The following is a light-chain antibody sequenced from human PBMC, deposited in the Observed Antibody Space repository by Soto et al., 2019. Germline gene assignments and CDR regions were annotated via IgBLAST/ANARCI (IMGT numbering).Light chain of an antibody. CDR2: GAS. CDR1: QSVSSN. CDR3: QQYNNWPPWT. V-gene: IGKV3-15*01. Sequence: EIVMTQSPATLSVSPGERATLSCRASQSVSSNLAWYQQKPGQAPRLLIYGASTRATGIPARFSGSGSGTEFTLTISSLQSEDFDVYYCQQYNNWPPWTFGQGTKVEIK. J-gene: IGKJ1*01.